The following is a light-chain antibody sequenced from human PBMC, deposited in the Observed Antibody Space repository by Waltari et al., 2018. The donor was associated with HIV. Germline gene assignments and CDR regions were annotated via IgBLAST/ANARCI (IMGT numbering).Light chain of an antibody. Sequence: DIQMTQSPSSLSASVGERVTITCRASQGIDNYLAWYQQKPWKVPKLLIYAASTLQSGVPSRFSGSGSGTAFTLTISSLQPEDVATYYCQRYNSAQWTFGHGTKVEIK. CDR1: QGIDNY. V-gene: IGKV1-27*01. CDR3: QRYNSAQWT. CDR2: AAS. J-gene: IGKJ1*01.